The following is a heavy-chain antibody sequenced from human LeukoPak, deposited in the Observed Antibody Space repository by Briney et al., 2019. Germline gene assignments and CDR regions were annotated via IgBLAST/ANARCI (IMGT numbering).Heavy chain of an antibody. CDR2: IYYSGST. Sequence: PSETLSLTCTVSGGSISSYYWSWIRQPPGKGLEWIGYIYYSGSTNYNSSLKSRVTISVDTSKNQFSLKLSSVTAADTAVYYCARGQVPYYYYYMDVWGKGTTVTISS. V-gene: IGHV4-59*01. D-gene: IGHD3-10*01. CDR1: GGSISSYY. CDR3: ARGQVPYYYYYMDV. J-gene: IGHJ6*03.